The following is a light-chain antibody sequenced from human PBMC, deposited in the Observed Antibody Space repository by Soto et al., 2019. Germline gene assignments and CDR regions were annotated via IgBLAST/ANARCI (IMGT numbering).Light chain of an antibody. CDR1: SSDVGGYKY. J-gene: IGLJ1*01. V-gene: IGLV2-14*01. Sequence: QSVLTQPASVSESPGQSITISCTGSSSDVGGYKYVSWYQQHPGEAPKLLIYDVTNRPSGVSNRLSGSKSGYTASLTISGLQSEDEADYYCSSYTSFKTLVFGTGTKVTVL. CDR3: SSYTSFKTLV. CDR2: DVT.